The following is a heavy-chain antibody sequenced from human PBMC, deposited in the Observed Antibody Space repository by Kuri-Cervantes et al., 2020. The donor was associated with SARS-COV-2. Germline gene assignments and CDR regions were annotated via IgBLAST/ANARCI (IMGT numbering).Heavy chain of an antibody. J-gene: IGHJ5*02. V-gene: IGHV1-46*03. CDR1: GYTFTSYY. Sequence: ASVNVSCMASGYTFTSYYMHWVRQAPGQGLEWMGIINPSGGSTSYAQKFQGRVTMTRDTSTSTVYMELSSLRSEDTAVYYCARDRGPNNWTLRWFDPWGQGTLVTVSS. CDR2: INPSGGST. D-gene: IGHD1-20*01. CDR3: ARDRGPNNWTLRWFDP.